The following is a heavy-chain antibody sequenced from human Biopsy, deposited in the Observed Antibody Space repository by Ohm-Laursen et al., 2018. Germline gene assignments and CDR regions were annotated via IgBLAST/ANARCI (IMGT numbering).Heavy chain of an antibody. CDR2: ISASSSYI. CDR1: GVTLSGYS. D-gene: IGHD3-10*01. Sequence: SLRLSCSASGVTLSGYSMNWVRQAPGKGLEWVSSISASSSYIYYADSVKGRFTVSKENGKNSLYLHMNSLRAEDTAVYYCARSRGSSGIATIYYYGMDVWGQGTTVTVSS. J-gene: IGHJ6*02. CDR3: ARSRGSSGIATIYYYGMDV. V-gene: IGHV3-21*01.